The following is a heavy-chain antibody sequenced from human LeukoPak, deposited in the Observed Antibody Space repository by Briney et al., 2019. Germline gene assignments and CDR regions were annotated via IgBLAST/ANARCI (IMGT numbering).Heavy chain of an antibody. Sequence: ASVKVSCKASGHTFTTYYMHWVRQAPGQGLEWMGIINPSGGSTSYAQKFQGRVTMTRDTSTSTVYMELSSLRSEDTAVYYCARASDSSGYYAPQHYFDYWGQGTPVTVSS. V-gene: IGHV1-46*03. J-gene: IGHJ4*02. CDR1: GHTFTTYY. CDR3: ARASDSSGYYAPQHYFDY. CDR2: INPSGGST. D-gene: IGHD3-22*01.